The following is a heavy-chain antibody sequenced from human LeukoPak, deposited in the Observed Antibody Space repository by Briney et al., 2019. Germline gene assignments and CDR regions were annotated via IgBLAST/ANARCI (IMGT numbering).Heavy chain of an antibody. Sequence: GGSLRLSCAASGFTFSSYAMSWVRQAPGKGLEWVSAISGSGGSTYYADSVKGRFTISRDNSKNTLYLQMNSLRAEDTAVYYCARDNQLRSRSAAYWGQGTLATVSS. J-gene: IGHJ4*02. CDR3: ARDNQLRSRSAAY. CDR1: GFTFSSYA. D-gene: IGHD6-6*01. CDR2: ISGSGGST. V-gene: IGHV3-23*01.